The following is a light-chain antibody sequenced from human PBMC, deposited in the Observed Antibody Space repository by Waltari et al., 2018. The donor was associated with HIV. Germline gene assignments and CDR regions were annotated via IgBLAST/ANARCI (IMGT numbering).Light chain of an antibody. Sequence: EVVLTQSPATLSLSPGETATLSCRASQRVDSTFLSWYQQKPGQAPRLLIYGASTRVSGIPPRFSGSGSGTDFTLTISSLYPEDFAVYYCQQDYNLPGTFGQGTRAEIK. V-gene: IGKV3D-7*01. J-gene: IGKJ1*01. CDR3: QQDYNLPGT. CDR2: GAS. CDR1: QRVDSTF.